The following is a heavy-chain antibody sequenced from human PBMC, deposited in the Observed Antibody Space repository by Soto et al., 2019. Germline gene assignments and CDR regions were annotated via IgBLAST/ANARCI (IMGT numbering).Heavy chain of an antibody. CDR2: IIPIYGSS. CDR3: AAGDRGWYPNLFDF. CDR1: GDTFNSFT. Sequence: QLVQSGADVKRPGSSVTVSCQASGDTFNSFTFSWVRQAPGQGLEWMGEIIPIYGSSQYAPSFRDRATITADNSTNTVFIDLTNLRSDDTAVYYCAAGDRGWYPNLFDFWGQGVLVTVS. J-gene: IGHJ4*02. D-gene: IGHD6-19*01. V-gene: IGHV1-69*14.